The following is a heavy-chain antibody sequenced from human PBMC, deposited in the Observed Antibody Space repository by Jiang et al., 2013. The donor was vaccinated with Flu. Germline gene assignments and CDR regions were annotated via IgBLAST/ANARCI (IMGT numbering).Heavy chain of an antibody. J-gene: IGHJ6*03. CDR1: GYTFTNYG. V-gene: IGHV1-18*01. Sequence: GAEVKKPGASVKVSCKASGYTFTNYGISWVRQAPGQGLDWMGWISAYNHNTNYAQKLQGRVTMTTDTSTRTAYMELRSLRSDDTAVYYCARDHPSGTPLDSYFYFYMDVWGKG. D-gene: IGHD2-15*01. CDR2: ISAYNHNT. CDR3: ARDHPSGTPLDSYFYFYMDV.